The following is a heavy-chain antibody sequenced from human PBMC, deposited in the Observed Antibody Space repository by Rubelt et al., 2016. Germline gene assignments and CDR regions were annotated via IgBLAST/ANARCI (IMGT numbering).Heavy chain of an antibody. J-gene: IGHJ3*02. V-gene: IGHV3-48*04. CDR3: AREGDYNAFDI. Sequence: YISSSSSTIYYADSVKGRFTISRDNAKNSLYLQMNSLRAEDTAVFYCAREGDYNAFDIWGQGTIVTVSS. CDR2: ISSSSSTI. D-gene: IGHD4-17*01.